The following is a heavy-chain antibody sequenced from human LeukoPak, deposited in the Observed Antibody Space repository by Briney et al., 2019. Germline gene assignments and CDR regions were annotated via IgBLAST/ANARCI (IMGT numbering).Heavy chain of an antibody. Sequence: GGSLRLSCEASGFTFISYAMHWVRQAPGKGLDGVAVISYDGSNKYYADSVKGRFTISRDNSKNTLYVQMNSLRAEDTAVYYCAKDRGTGTYFFAPLDYWGQGTLVTVSS. CDR3: AKDRGTGTYFFAPLDY. CDR1: GFTFISYA. CDR2: ISYDGSNK. V-gene: IGHV3-30*04. J-gene: IGHJ4*02. D-gene: IGHD1-26*01.